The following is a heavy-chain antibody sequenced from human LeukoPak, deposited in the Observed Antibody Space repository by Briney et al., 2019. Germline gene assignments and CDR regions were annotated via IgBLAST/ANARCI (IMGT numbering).Heavy chain of an antibody. V-gene: IGHV3-9*01. D-gene: IGHD1-26*01. Sequence: GRSLRLSCAASGFTFDDYAMHWVRHGPGKGLEWVSGISWNSGSIDYAESLKGRFTISRDNAKNSLYLQMNSLRPEDTAFYYCAKGTGRYWTFFDSWGRGTLVTVSS. J-gene: IGHJ4*02. CDR1: GFTFDDYA. CDR2: ISWNSGSI. CDR3: AKGTGRYWTFFDS.